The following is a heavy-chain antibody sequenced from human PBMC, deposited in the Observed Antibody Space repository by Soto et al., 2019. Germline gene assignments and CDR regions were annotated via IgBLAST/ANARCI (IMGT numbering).Heavy chain of an antibody. D-gene: IGHD3-10*01. CDR2: IRSGGDRT. CDR3: AKYRASGNPFYYDMDV. CDR1: GFTFSAYA. V-gene: IGHV3-23*01. J-gene: IGHJ6*02. Sequence: EVQLLESGGGLVQPGGSLRLSCAASGFTFSAYAMSWVRQAPGKGLEWVSAIRSGGDRTVYADSVHGRFTTSSDDSKNTLYLQMARLRADDTAVYHCAKYRASGNPFYYDMDVWGQGTTVTVSS.